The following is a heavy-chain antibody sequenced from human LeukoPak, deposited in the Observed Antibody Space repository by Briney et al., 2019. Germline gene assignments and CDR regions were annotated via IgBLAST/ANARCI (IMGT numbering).Heavy chain of an antibody. D-gene: IGHD3-10*01. CDR1: GYTFSAYY. CDR3: ARDGGSSGLDP. CDR2: VNPKSGDT. J-gene: IGHJ5*02. V-gene: IGHV1-2*02. Sequence: GASVKVSCKASGYTFSAYYIHWVRQAPGQGLEWMGWVNPKSGDTKYTQKFQGRVTMTRDTSINTAYMELSRLTSGDAAVYYCARDGGSSGLDPWGQATLVTVSS.